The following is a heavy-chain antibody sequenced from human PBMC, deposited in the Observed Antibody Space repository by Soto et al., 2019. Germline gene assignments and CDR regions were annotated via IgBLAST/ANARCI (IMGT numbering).Heavy chain of an antibody. V-gene: IGHV3-7*01. CDR1: GFTFSSYW. D-gene: IGHD3-22*01. CDR3: ARVPSPDYYDSSGYYYFQH. Sequence: GGSLRLSCAASGFTFSSYWMSWVRQAPGKGLEWVANIKQDGSEKYYVDSVKGRFTISRDNAKNSLYLQMNSLRAEDTAVYYCARVPSPDYYDSSGYYYFQHWGQGTLVTVSS. CDR2: IKQDGSEK. J-gene: IGHJ1*01.